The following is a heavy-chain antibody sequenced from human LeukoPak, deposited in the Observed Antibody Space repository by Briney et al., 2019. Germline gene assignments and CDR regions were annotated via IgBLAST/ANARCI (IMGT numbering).Heavy chain of an antibody. J-gene: IGHJ4*02. CDR3: ARDRAREDSPSGDY. CDR2: INPNSGRP. Sequence: ASVKVSCKASGYTFTSYYMNWVRQAPGQGLEWMGLINPNSGRPSYAQKFQGRVTMTRDTSASTAYMELSSLRSEDTAVYYCARDRAREDSPSGDYWGQGTLVTVSS. CDR1: GYTFTSYY. V-gene: IGHV1-46*01. D-gene: IGHD1-26*01.